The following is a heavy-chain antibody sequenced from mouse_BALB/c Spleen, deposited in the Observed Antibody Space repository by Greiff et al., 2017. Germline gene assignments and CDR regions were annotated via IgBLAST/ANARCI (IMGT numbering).Heavy chain of an antibody. V-gene: IGHV1-77*01. CDR2: IDPGRGNT. CDR1: GYTFTDYY. CDR3: TRSGDYDGYAMDD. Sequence: QVHVKQSGAELARPGASVKLSCKASGYTFTDYYINWVKQRTGQGLEWIGEIDPGRGNTYYNEKFKGKATLTADKSSSTAYMQLSSLTSEDSAVYFSTRSGDYDGYAMDDWGQGTSVTVSS. J-gene: IGHJ4*01. D-gene: IGHD2-4*01.